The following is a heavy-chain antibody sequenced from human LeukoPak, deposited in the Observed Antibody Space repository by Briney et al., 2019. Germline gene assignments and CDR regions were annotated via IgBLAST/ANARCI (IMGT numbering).Heavy chain of an antibody. V-gene: IGHV4-34*01. CDR1: GGSFSGYY. J-gene: IGHJ4*02. CDR3: ARVGPAAVFDY. D-gene: IGHD6-19*01. CDR2: INHSGST. Sequence: SETLSLTCAVYGGSFSGYYWSWIRQPPGKGLEWIGEINHSGSTNYNPSLKSRVTISVDKSKNQFSLKLSSVTAADTAVYYCARVGPAAVFDYWGQGTLVTVSS.